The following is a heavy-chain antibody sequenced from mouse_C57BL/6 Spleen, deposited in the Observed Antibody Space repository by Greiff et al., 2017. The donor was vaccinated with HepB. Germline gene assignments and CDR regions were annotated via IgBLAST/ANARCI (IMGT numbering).Heavy chain of an antibody. J-gene: IGHJ2*01. CDR1: GYSITSGYY. CDR3: AREGAPGYDYDEYCDY. CDR2: ISYDGSN. D-gene: IGHD2-4*01. Sequence: ESGPGLVKPSQSLSLTCSVTGYSITSGYYWNWIRQFPGNKLEWMGYISYDGSNNYNPSLKNRISITRDTSKNQFFLKLNSVTTEDTATYYWAREGAPGYDYDEYCDYWGQGTTLTVSS. V-gene: IGHV3-6*01.